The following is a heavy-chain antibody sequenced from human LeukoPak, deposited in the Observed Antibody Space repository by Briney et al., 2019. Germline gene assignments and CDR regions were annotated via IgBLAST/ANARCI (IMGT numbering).Heavy chain of an antibody. J-gene: IGHJ4*02. Sequence: ASVKVSCKASGGTFISYVISWVRQAPGQGLEWTGWINTYNGNTNYAQKLQGRVTMTTDTSTSTAYMELRSLRSDDRAMYYCARTRAGDFWSGYYGIDYWGQGTLVTVSS. CDR2: INTYNGNT. D-gene: IGHD3-3*01. V-gene: IGHV1-18*01. CDR3: ARTRAGDFWSGYYGIDY. CDR1: GGTFISYV.